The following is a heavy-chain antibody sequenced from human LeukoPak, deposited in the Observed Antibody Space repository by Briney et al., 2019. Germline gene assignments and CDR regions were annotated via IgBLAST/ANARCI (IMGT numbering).Heavy chain of an antibody. Sequence: ASVKVSCKATGYSFTSYYLYWVRQAPGQGLEWMGIINPSGGSTNYAQKFQGRVTMTRDTSTSTVYMELSSLRSEDTAVYYCARADYYYYYMDVWGKGTTVTISS. CDR3: ARADYYYYYMDV. CDR1: GYSFTSYY. CDR2: INPSGGST. J-gene: IGHJ6*03. V-gene: IGHV1-46*01.